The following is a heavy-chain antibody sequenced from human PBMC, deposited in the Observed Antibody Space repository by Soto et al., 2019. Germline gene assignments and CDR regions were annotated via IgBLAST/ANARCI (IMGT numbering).Heavy chain of an antibody. D-gene: IGHD2-8*01. J-gene: IGHJ5*02. V-gene: IGHV1-18*01. CDR3: GRVDKDYWCEFDP. CDR2: INPNNGNT. CDR1: GYRFMNFG. Sequence: QVQLVQSGTEVKKPGASVRVSCTASGYRFMNFGVSWVRQAPGQGLEWIGWINPNNGNTNTAQKFQHRVTLTSETSARSVYLGLASLRYAATAVYYCGRVDKDYWCEFDPWGQGALVTVS.